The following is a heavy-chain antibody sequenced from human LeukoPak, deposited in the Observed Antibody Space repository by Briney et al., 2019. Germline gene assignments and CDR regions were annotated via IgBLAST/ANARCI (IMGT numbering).Heavy chain of an antibody. CDR3: ARVLPGGSCYDY. J-gene: IGHJ4*02. V-gene: IGHV3-64*02. CDR2: ISPDGGTT. CDR1: GFTFSSYA. D-gene: IGHD2-15*01. Sequence: GGSLRLSCAASGFTFSSYALNWVRQAPGKGLEYVSAISPDGGTTYYADSVKGRFTISRDNSKNTLYLQMGSLRAEDMAVYYCARVLPGGSCYDYWGQGTLVTVSS.